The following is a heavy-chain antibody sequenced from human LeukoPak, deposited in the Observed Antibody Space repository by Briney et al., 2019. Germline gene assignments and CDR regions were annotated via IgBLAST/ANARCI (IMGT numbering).Heavy chain of an antibody. Sequence: ASVKVSCKASGYTFTSYYMHWVRQAPGQGLEWMGWISAYNGNTNYAQKFQGRVTMTRDTSISTAYMELSRLRSDDTAVYYCARDSGSSWRFDPWGQGTLVTVSS. D-gene: IGHD6-13*01. J-gene: IGHJ5*02. CDR1: GYTFTSYY. V-gene: IGHV1-2*02. CDR3: ARDSGSSWRFDP. CDR2: ISAYNGNT.